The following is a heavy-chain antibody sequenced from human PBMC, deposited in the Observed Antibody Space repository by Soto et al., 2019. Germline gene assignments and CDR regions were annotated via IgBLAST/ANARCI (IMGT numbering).Heavy chain of an antibody. J-gene: IGHJ6*02. D-gene: IGHD5-12*01. CDR2: INPGNGNT. CDR1: GYTFTNYA. CDR3: ATSYSAYDYHSCYGMDV. V-gene: IGHV1-3*05. Sequence: QVQLVQSGAEEKKPGASVKVSCKASGYTFTNYAIHWVRQAPGQRLEWMGWINPGNGNTKYSQKFQGRVTIPRDPSPRTSYVALRSLTSDATAVYYCATSYSAYDYHSCYGMDVWGQGTTVTVSS.